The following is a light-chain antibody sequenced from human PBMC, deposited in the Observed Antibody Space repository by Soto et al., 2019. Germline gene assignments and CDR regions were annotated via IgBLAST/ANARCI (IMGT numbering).Light chain of an antibody. CDR3: QSYDSSLSVYV. CDR2: GNS. Sequence: QAVVTQPPSVSGAPGQRVTISCTGSSSNIGAGYDVHWYQQLPRTAPKLLIYGNSNRPSGVPDRVSGSKSGTSASLAITGLQAEDEADYYCQSYDSSLSVYVFGTGTKLTVL. V-gene: IGLV1-40*01. J-gene: IGLJ1*01. CDR1: SSNIGAGYD.